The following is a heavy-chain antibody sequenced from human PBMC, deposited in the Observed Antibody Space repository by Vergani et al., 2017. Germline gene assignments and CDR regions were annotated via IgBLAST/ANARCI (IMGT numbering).Heavy chain of an antibody. Sequence: EVQLVESGGGLVQPGGSLRLSCAASGFTFSSYSMNWVRQAPGKGLEWVSYISSSSSTIYYADSVKGRFTISRDNDKNSLYLQMNSLRAEDTVVYYWAGESAVGVDYWGQGTLVTVSS. CDR1: GFTFSSYS. CDR2: ISSSSSTI. J-gene: IGHJ4*02. V-gene: IGHV3-48*01. D-gene: IGHD2-8*02. CDR3: AGESAVGVDY.